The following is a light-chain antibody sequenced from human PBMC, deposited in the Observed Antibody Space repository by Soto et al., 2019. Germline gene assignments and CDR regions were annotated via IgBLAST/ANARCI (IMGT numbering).Light chain of an antibody. J-gene: IGKJ1*01. CDR1: QSVSSN. Sequence: EVVMTQSPSTLSVSPGEGATLSCRASQSVSSNLAWYQQKPGQAPRLFIYGASTRATGIPARFSGSGSGTEFTLTISSLQSEDFAVYYCQQYNNWPPWTFGQGTKVDIK. CDR3: QQYNNWPPWT. CDR2: GAS. V-gene: IGKV3D-15*01.